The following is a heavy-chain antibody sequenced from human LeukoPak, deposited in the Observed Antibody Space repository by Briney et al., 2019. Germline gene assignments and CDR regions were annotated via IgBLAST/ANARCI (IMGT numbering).Heavy chain of an antibody. CDR2: INWNGGST. V-gene: IGHV3-20*04. CDR3: ARSRIGGSGTFGAFDI. CDR1: GFTFDDYG. D-gene: IGHD3-10*01. J-gene: IGHJ3*02. Sequence: GGSLRLSCAASGFTFDDYGMSWVCQAPGKGLEWVSGINWNGGSTGYADSVKGRFTISRDNAKNSLCLQMNSLRAEDTAVYYCARSRIGGSGTFGAFDIWGQGTMVTVSS.